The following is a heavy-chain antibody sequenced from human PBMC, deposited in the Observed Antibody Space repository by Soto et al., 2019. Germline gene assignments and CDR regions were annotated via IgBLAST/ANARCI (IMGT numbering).Heavy chain of an antibody. V-gene: IGHV3-23*01. CDR1: GFTFSSYA. J-gene: IGHJ5*02. CDR3: VKYTVTENLGES. Sequence: EVQLLESGGDVVRPGGSLRLSCAASGFTFSSYAMGRVRQAPGKGLEWVAGVSRAGTYTFYADSVRGRFSISRDNSRDTVELYLNALTGDDTAVYFCVKYTVTENLGESWGQGTLVSVSS. D-gene: IGHD3-16*01. CDR2: VSRAGTYT.